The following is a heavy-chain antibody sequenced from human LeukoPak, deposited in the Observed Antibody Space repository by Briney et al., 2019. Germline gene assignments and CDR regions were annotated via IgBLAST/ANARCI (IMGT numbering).Heavy chain of an antibody. CDR1: GHTFTTYN. D-gene: IGHD3-10*01. J-gene: IGHJ4*02. CDR3: AYLVDYGSGSHIPY. V-gene: IGHV1-8*01. Sequence: ASVKVSCKASGHTFTTYNINWVRQATGQGLEWMGWMNPNSGNTGSAQQFQGRVTMTRNTSITTTYMELSSLTSDDTAVYYCAYLVDYGSGSHIPYWGQGTLVTVSS. CDR2: MNPNSGNT.